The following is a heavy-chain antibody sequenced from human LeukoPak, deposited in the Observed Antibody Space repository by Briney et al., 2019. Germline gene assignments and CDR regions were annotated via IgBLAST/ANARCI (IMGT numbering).Heavy chain of an antibody. J-gene: IGHJ4*01. D-gene: IGHD2-8*02. Sequence: GASVKVSCKASGYTFASYGITWMRQAPGQGLGWIGWISAYNHDTHYAQNLQDRVTMTTDTSTSTAYMELRSLTSDDTALYYCARDTALTTIAGGPDYWGHGTLVTVSS. V-gene: IGHV1-18*01. CDR3: ARDTALTTIAGGPDY. CDR1: GYTFASYG. CDR2: ISAYNHDT.